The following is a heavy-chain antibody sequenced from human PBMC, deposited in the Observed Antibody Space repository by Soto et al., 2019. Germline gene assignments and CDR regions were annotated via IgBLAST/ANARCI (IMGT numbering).Heavy chain of an antibody. CDR1: GFTVSSNY. D-gene: IGHD6-6*01. J-gene: IGHJ6*02. CDR3: ARGLVSSSTSRYYYYGMDV. CDR2: IYSGGST. V-gene: IGHV3-53*01. Sequence: GGSLRLSCAASGFTVSSNYMSWVRQALGKGLEWVSVIYSGGSTYYADSVKGRFTISRDNSKNTLYLQMNSLRAEDTAVYYCARGLVSSSTSRYYYYGMDVWGQGTTVTVSS.